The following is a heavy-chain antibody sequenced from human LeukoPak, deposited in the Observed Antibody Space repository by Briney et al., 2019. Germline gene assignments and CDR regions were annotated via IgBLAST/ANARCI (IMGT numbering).Heavy chain of an antibody. Sequence: PGGSLRLSCAASGFTFSSYAMHWVRQAPGKGLEWVAVISYDGSNKYYADSVKGRFTISRDNSKNTLYLQMNSLRAEDTAVYYCARATELLPGIAVAGTLDYFDYWGQGTLVTVSS. CDR2: ISYDGSNK. D-gene: IGHD6-19*01. J-gene: IGHJ4*02. V-gene: IGHV3-30-3*01. CDR3: ARATELLPGIAVAGTLDYFDY. CDR1: GFTFSSYA.